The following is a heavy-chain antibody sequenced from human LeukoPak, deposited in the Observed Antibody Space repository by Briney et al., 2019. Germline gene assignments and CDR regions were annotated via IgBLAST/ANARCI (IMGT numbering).Heavy chain of an antibody. J-gene: IGHJ4*02. Sequence: GGSLRLSCAASGFTFSSYSMSWVRQAPGKGLEWVSSISSSSSYIYYADSVKGRFTISRDNAKNSLYLQMNSLRAEDTAVYYCARDTAMVISVFDYWGQGTLVTVSS. D-gene: IGHD5-18*01. V-gene: IGHV3-21*01. CDR3: ARDTAMVISVFDY. CDR2: ISSSSSYI. CDR1: GFTFSSYS.